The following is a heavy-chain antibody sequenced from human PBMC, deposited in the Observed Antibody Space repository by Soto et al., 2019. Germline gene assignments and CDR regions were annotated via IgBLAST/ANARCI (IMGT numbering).Heavy chain of an antibody. Sequence: SEXLSXSCAVYGGXFSGXYWSWIXQPPGKGLEWIGEINHSGSTNYNPSLKSRVTISVDTSKNQFSLKLSSVTAADTAVYYCARVNPAGWYFFDIWGQGTMVTVSS. J-gene: IGHJ3*02. CDR3: ARVNPAGWYFFDI. CDR2: INHSGST. D-gene: IGHD6-19*01. CDR1: GGXFSGXY. V-gene: IGHV4-34*01.